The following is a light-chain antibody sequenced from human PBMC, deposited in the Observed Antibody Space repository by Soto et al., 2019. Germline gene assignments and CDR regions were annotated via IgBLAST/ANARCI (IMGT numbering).Light chain of an antibody. CDR2: GAS. CDR1: QSVADN. V-gene: IGKV3-15*01. J-gene: IGKJ5*01. CDR3: QQYNYWPIT. Sequence: EVVRTQSPATLSVSPGERVTLSCRSSQSVADNLAWFQQKPGQGPRLLIYGASTRATGIPARFSGSGSETDFTLTVSSLRSEDSAVYYCQQYNYWPITFGQGTLLEIK.